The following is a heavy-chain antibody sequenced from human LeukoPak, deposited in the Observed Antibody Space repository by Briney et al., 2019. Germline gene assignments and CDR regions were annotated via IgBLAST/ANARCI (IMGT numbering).Heavy chain of an antibody. CDR1: GFTFSSYS. CDR3: ARGVVGARGPNYFDY. D-gene: IGHD1-26*01. V-gene: IGHV3-48*01. J-gene: IGHJ4*02. CDR2: ISSSSITI. Sequence: PGGSLRLSCAASGFTFSSYSRNWLRQAPGKGLEGVSYISSSSITIYYGDSVKGRFTISRDNAKNSLYLQINSLRAEDTAVYYCARGVVGARGPNYFDYWGQGTLVTVSS.